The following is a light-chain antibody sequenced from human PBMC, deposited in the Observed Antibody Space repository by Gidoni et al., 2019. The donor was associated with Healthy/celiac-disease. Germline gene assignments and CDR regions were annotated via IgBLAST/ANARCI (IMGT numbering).Light chain of an antibody. CDR2: LGS. J-gene: IGKJ1*01. CDR1: QSPLHSNGYND. Sequence: DIVLTLSPLSLPVTPGEPASISCRSSQSPLHSNGYNDLDWYLQKPGQSPQLLIYLGSNRASGVPDRFSGSGSGTDFTLKISRVEAEDVGVYYCMQALQTPRTFGQGTKVEIK. CDR3: MQALQTPRT. V-gene: IGKV2-28*01.